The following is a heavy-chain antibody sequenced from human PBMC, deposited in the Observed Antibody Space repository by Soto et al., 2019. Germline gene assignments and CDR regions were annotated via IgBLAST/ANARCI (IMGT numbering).Heavy chain of an antibody. Sequence: SETLSLTCTVSGGSISSADHYWSWIRQPPGKGLELLGYVYYRGSIYYKPSLESRVTISIDTSKNQFSLKLTSVTAADTAMYFCARALLTPNWFDSWGQGTQVTVSS. V-gene: IGHV4-30-4*01. J-gene: IGHJ5*01. CDR1: GGSISSADHY. CDR3: ARALLTPNWFDS. CDR2: VYYRGSI. D-gene: IGHD2-15*01.